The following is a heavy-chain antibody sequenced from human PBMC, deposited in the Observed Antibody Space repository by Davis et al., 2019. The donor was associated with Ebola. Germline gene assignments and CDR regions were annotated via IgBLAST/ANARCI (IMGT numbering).Heavy chain of an antibody. CDR1: GYTFTGYY. D-gene: IGHD3-9*01. CDR2: INPNSGGT. V-gene: IGHV1-2*04. CDR3: ARGDRGFDYYFDY. Sequence: ASVKVSCKASGYTFTGYYMHWVRQAPGQGLEWMGWINPNSGGTNYAQKFQGWVTLTRDTSISTAYMELSRLRSDDTAVYYCARGDRGFDYYFDYWGQGTLVTVSS. J-gene: IGHJ4*02.